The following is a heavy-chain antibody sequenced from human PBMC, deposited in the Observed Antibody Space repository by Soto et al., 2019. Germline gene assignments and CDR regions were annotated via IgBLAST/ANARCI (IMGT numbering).Heavy chain of an antibody. J-gene: IGHJ6*02. V-gene: IGHV1-18*04. CDR3: AREVGHMDV. D-gene: IGHD2-2*01. Sequence: QVQLVQSGAEVKKPGASAKVSCKASGYTFTTYGINWVRQAPGQGLEWMGWVSPYNGDTTYAQKVQGRVTMTTDTSTRTAYLQLRSLRSDDTAAYYCAREVGHMDVWGQGTTVTVSS. CDR2: VSPYNGDT. CDR1: GYTFTTYG.